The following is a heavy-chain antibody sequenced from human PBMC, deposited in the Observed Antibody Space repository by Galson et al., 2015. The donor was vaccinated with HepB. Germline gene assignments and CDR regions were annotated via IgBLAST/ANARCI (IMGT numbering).Heavy chain of an antibody. D-gene: IGHD2-15*01. Sequence: SVKVSCKASGGTFSSYAISWVRQAPGQGLEWMGGIIPIFGTANYAQKFQGRVTITADKSTSTAYMELSGLRSEDTAVYYCARGYCSGGSCYRNFDYWGQGTLVTVSS. V-gene: IGHV1-69*06. J-gene: IGHJ4*02. CDR2: IIPIFGTA. CDR3: ARGYCSGGSCYRNFDY. CDR1: GGTFSSYA.